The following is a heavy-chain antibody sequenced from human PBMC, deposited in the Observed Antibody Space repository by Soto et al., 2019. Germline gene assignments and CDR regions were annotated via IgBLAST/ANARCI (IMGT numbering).Heavy chain of an antibody. CDR3: ARDFPRYYYDSSGQGYDAFDI. J-gene: IGHJ3*02. Sequence: GGPLRLSCAASGFTFSSYAMHWVRQAPGKGLEWVAVISYDGSNKYYADSVKGRFTISRDNSKNTLYLQMNSLRAEDTAVYYCARDFPRYYYDSSGQGYDAFDIWGQGTMVTVSS. CDR1: GFTFSSYA. CDR2: ISYDGSNK. V-gene: IGHV3-30-3*01. D-gene: IGHD3-22*01.